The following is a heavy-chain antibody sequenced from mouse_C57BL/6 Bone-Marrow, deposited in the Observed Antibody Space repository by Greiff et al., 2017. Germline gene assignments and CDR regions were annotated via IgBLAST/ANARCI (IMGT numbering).Heavy chain of an antibody. D-gene: IGHD1-1*01. J-gene: IGHJ2*01. Sequence: QVQLQQPGAELVRPGSSVKLSCKASGYTFTSYWMHWVKQRPIQGLEWIGNIDPSDSETHYNQKFKDKATLTVDKSSSTAYMQLSSLTSEDSAVYYCTRSFYYYEYFDYWGQGTTLTVSS. CDR1: GYTFTSYW. CDR3: TRSFYYYEYFDY. V-gene: IGHV1-52*01. CDR2: IDPSDSET.